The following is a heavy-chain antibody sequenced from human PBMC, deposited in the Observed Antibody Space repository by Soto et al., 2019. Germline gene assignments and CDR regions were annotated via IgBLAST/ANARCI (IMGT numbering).Heavy chain of an antibody. J-gene: IGHJ6*02. V-gene: IGHV3-74*01. Sequence: EVQLVESGGGLIQPGGSLSLSCAASGFIFNDYWIHWVRQAPGMGLEWVSRVKTDGTTENYAHFVKGRFTMSRDNAKNSVYLQLSSLRAEDTAVYYCARGIRNYYGTDVWGQGTILTGSS. CDR2: VKTDGTTE. CDR3: ARGIRNYYGTDV. CDR1: GFIFNDYW.